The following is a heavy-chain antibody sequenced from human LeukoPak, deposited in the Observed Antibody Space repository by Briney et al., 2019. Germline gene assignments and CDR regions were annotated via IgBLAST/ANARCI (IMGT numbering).Heavy chain of an antibody. V-gene: IGHV4-59*01. J-gene: IGHJ3*02. Sequence: SETLSLTCTVSGGSISSYYWSWIRQPPGKGLEWIGYIYYSGSTNYNPSLKRRVTISVDTSKNQFSLKLSSVTAADTAVYYCARDLGVVPAAIYAFDIWGQGTMVTVSS. CDR2: IYYSGST. D-gene: IGHD2-2*01. CDR3: ARDLGVVPAAIYAFDI. CDR1: GGSISSYY.